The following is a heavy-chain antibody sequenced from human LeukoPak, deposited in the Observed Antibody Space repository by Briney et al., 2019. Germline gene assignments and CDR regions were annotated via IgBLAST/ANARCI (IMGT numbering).Heavy chain of an antibody. V-gene: IGHV4-34*01. CDR1: GGSFSGYY. CDR3: ARRRRTLLRYFDWLASNYYMDV. Sequence: SETLSLTCAVCGGSFSGYYWSWIRQPPGKGLEWIGEINHSGSTNYNPSLKSRVTISVDTSKNQFSLKLSSVTAADTAVYYCARRRRTLLRYFDWLASNYYMDVWGKGTTVTISS. J-gene: IGHJ6*03. CDR2: INHSGST. D-gene: IGHD3-9*01.